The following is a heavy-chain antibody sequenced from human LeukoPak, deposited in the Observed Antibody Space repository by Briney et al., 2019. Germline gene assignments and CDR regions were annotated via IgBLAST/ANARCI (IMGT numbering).Heavy chain of an antibody. J-gene: IGHJ4*02. CDR1: GGSISSSSYY. CDR3: ARQPPGIAAADMYYFDY. Sequence: SETLSLXCTVSGGSISSSSYYWGWIRQPPGKGLEWIGSIYYSGSTYYNPSLKSRVTISVDTSKNQFSLKLSSVTAADTAVYYCARQPPGIAAADMYYFDYWGQGTLVTVSS. D-gene: IGHD6-13*01. V-gene: IGHV4-39*01. CDR2: IYYSGST.